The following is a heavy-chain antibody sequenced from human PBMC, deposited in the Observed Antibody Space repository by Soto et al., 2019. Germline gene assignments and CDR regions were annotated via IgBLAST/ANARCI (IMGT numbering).Heavy chain of an antibody. CDR1: GFTVPSEY. Sequence: AGSLRLSCAASGFTVPSEYITWFRVAPGKGREWVSVLWSAGNTYYADSVRGRFTISRDNSKNTLFLEMSSLTADDTAVDGCAREAPMDVWGQGTTVTV. CDR3: AREAPMDV. V-gene: IGHV3-53*01. J-gene: IGHJ6*02. CDR2: LWSAGNT.